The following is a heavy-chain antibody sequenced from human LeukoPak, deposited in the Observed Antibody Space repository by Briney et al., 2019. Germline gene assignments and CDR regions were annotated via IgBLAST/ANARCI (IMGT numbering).Heavy chain of an antibody. Sequence: SQTLSLTCTVSGGSITSVGYYWTWLRQPAGKGLEWIGRIYPSGNTMYNPSLTSRVTISVDTSKNQFSLKLSSVTAADTAVYYCARDRSAWGSGWFDYWGQGTLVTVSS. J-gene: IGHJ4*02. V-gene: IGHV4-61*02. CDR2: IYPSGNT. D-gene: IGHD6-19*01. CDR3: ARDRSAWGSGWFDY. CDR1: GGSITSVGYY.